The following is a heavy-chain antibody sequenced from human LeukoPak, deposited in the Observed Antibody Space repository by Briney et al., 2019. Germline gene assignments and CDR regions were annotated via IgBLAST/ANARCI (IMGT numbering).Heavy chain of an antibody. CDR3: ARGDDILTGYFRGFDY. D-gene: IGHD3-9*01. CDR1: GYTFTSYG. Sequence: ASVKVSCKASGYTFTSYGISWVRQAPGQGLEWMGWISAYNGNTNYAQKFQGRVTMTTDTSTSTAYMELRSLRSDDTAMYYCARGDDILTGYFRGFDYWGQGTLVTVSS. CDR2: ISAYNGNT. J-gene: IGHJ4*02. V-gene: IGHV1-18*01.